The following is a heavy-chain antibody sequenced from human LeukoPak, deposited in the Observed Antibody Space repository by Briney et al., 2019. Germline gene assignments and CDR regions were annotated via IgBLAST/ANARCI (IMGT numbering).Heavy chain of an antibody. CDR1: GGSFSGYY. Sequence: SETLSLTCAVYGGSFSGYYWSWIRQPPGKGLEWIGEINHSGSTNYNPSLKSRVTISVDTSKNQFSLKLSSVTAADTAVYYCARRNDILTGYYNGPTEYYFDYWGQGTLVTVSS. V-gene: IGHV4-34*01. J-gene: IGHJ4*02. CDR2: INHSGST. CDR3: ARRNDILTGYYNGPTEYYFDY. D-gene: IGHD3-9*01.